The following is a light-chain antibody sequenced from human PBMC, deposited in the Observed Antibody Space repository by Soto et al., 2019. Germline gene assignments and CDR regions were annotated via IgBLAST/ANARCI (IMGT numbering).Light chain of an antibody. CDR3: QQYGSSPFT. CDR2: GAS. CDR1: QSVSSSY. Sequence: EIVLTQSPGTLSLSPGQRATLSCRASQSVSSSYLVWYQQKPGQAPRLLIYGASSRATGIPARFSGSGPGTDFTLTISRLEPEDFAVYYCQQYGSSPFTFCPGTKVDIK. J-gene: IGKJ3*01. V-gene: IGKV3-20*01.